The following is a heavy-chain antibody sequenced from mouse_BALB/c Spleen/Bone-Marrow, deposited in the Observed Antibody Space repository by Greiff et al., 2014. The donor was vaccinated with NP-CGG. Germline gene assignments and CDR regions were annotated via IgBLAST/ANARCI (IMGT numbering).Heavy chain of an antibody. CDR2: IHYSGYT. CDR3: TRETAVVADFDY. V-gene: IGHV3-1*02. Sequence: DVQLQESGPDLVKPSQSPSLTCTVTGYSITSGYGWHWIRQFPGNKLEWMGYIHYSGYTDYNPSLKSRISITRDTSKNQFFLQLNSVTTEDTATYYCTRETAVVADFDYWGQGTTLTVSS. D-gene: IGHD1-1*01. CDR1: GYSITSGYG. J-gene: IGHJ2*01.